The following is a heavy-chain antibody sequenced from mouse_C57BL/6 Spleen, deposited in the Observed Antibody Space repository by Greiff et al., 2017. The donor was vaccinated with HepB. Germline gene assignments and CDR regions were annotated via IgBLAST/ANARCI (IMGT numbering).Heavy chain of an antibody. CDR3: ARDRGYYTKRGAMDY. CDR1: GFTFSDYY. CDR2: INYDGSST. D-gene: IGHD2-12*01. J-gene: IGHJ4*01. Sequence: EVQLVESEGGLVQPGSSMKLSCTASGFTFSDYYMAWVRQVPEKGLEWVANINYDGSSTYYLDSLKSRFIISRDNAKNILYLQMSSLKSEDTATYYCARDRGYYTKRGAMDYWGQGTSVTVSS. V-gene: IGHV5-16*01.